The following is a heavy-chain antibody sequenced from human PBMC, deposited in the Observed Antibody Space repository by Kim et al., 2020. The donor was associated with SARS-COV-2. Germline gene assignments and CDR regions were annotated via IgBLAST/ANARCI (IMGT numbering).Heavy chain of an antibody. Sequence: SWSTNYNPSLKSRVNISVDTYKNQFSLKLNSMTAADTGVYYCARVFRGMDVWGEGTTVFVYS. D-gene: IGHD3-10*02. CDR3: ARVFRGMDV. J-gene: IGHJ6*03. CDR2: SWST. V-gene: IGHV4-59*01.